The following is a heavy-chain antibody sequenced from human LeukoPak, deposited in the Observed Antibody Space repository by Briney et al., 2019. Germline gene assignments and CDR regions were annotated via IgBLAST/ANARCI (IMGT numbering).Heavy chain of an antibody. D-gene: IGHD3-22*01. V-gene: IGHV4-34*01. J-gene: IGHJ4*02. CDR1: GGSFSGYY. CDR2: INHSGST. CDR3: ARVRLYYYDSSGPRGYFDY. Sequence: SETLSLTCAAYGGSFSGYYWSWIRQPPGKGLEWIGEINHSGSTNYNPSLKSRVTISVDTSKNQFSLKLSSVTAADTAVYYCARVRLYYYDSSGPRGYFDYWGQGTLVTVSS.